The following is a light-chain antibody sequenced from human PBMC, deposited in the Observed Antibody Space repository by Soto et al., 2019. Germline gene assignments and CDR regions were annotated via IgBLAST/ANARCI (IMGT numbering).Light chain of an antibody. V-gene: IGLV1-47*02. CDR2: GNN. CDR3: AAWDDSLSGYV. Sequence: QSVLTQPPSASGTPGQRVTISCSGSSSNIGSNYVYWYQQLPGTAPKLLIFGNNQRPSGVPDRFSGSKSGTSASLAISGLRSGDEADYYCAAWDDSLSGYVFGTGTKVTVL. J-gene: IGLJ1*01. CDR1: SSNIGSNY.